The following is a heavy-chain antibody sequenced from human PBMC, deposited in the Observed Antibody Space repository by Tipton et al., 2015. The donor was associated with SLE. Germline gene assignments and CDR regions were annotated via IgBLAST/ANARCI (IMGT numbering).Heavy chain of an antibody. CDR2: ISYSGNT. CDR1: GGSFSNGGYF. V-gene: IGHV4-31*03. Sequence: TLSLTCTVSGGSFSNGGYFWSWIRQPPGKGLEWIGYISYSGNTYYNPSLKSRVIMSVDTSKSQFSLRLSSVTAADTAVYYCARDFLRTYLEYWGQGALVTVSS. J-gene: IGHJ4*02. D-gene: IGHD2/OR15-2a*01. CDR3: ARDFLRTYLEY.